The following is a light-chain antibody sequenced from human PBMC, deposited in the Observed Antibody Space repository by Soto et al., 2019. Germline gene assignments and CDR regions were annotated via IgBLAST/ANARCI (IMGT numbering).Light chain of an antibody. CDR2: DVS. CDR3: SSYTSSNTPV. CDR1: SSDVGAYNY. Sequence: QSALTQPASVSGSPGQSITISCTGTSSDVGAYNYVSWYQQHPGRAPKLMIYDVSHRPSGISNRFSGSKSGNTASLTISGLQADDEADYYCSSYTSSNTPVFGGGTKLTVL. J-gene: IGLJ2*01. V-gene: IGLV2-14*03.